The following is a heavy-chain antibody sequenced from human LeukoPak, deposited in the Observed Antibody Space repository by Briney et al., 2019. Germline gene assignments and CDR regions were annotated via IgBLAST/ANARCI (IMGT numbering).Heavy chain of an antibody. Sequence: GGSLGLSCTASGFTFGDHAMSWFRQAPGKGLEWISSIRSKAYGGTTEYAASVKGRFTLSRDDSKSIAYLQLNSLKTEDTAVYYCSRNYFYMDVWGKGTTVTVSS. V-gene: IGHV3-49*03. CDR3: SRNYFYMDV. CDR2: IRSKAYGGTT. J-gene: IGHJ6*03. CDR1: GFTFGDHA.